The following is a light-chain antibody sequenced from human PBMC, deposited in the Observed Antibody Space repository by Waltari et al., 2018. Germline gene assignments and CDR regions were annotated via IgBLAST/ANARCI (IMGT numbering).Light chain of an antibody. J-gene: IGKJ5*01. Sequence: DIQMTQSPSSLFSSVGDRVTITCQASQDISNNLNGYQQKPGKAPKVLIYDASNLGTGVPSMLSGSVSGTDFTYIISCLLTNVIETYYCQQYDAHPITFGQGTRLVIQ. CDR3: QQYDAHPIT. V-gene: IGKV1-33*01. CDR1: QDISNN. CDR2: DAS.